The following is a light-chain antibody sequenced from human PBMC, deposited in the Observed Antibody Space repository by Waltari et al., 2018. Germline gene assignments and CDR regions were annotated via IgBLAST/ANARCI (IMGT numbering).Light chain of an antibody. CDR2: DNT. CDR3: QSYDNAWRGSVL. J-gene: IGLJ2*01. V-gene: IGLV1-40*01. CDR1: SSDTGSFG. Sequence: LTQPPSVSGAPGQRVTISCTGSSSDTGSFGVTWYQHRPGSVPRLLIYDNTHRPSAVPDRFTASKSDTSASLDIAGLQPDDEADYYCQSYDNAWRGSVLIGGGTRLTVL.